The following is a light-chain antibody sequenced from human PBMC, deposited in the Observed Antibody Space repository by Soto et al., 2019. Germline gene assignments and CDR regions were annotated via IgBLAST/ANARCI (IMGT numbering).Light chain of an antibody. Sequence: QLVLTQSPSASASLGASVRLTCTLSSGHSSYAIAWLQQQPEKGPRYLMKLNSDGSHNKGDGIPDRFSGSSSGAERYLTISSLQSEDEADYCCQTWGTGIRIFGGGTKLTVL. CDR1: SGHSSYA. CDR2: LNSDGSH. V-gene: IGLV4-69*01. CDR3: QTWGTGIRI. J-gene: IGLJ2*01.